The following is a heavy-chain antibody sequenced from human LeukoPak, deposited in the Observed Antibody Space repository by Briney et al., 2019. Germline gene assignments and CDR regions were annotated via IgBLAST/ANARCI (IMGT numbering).Heavy chain of an antibody. CDR1: GGSISSYY. CDR2: INTSGST. D-gene: IGHD6-13*01. J-gene: IGHJ4*02. V-gene: IGHV4-4*07. CDR3: AVQSAAVGTIDY. Sequence: SETLSLTCTVSGGSISSYYWSWIRQPAGKGLEWIGRINTSGSTNYNPSLKGRVTMSVDTSKNQFSLKLSSVTAADTAVYYCAVQSAAVGTIDYWGQGTLVTVSS.